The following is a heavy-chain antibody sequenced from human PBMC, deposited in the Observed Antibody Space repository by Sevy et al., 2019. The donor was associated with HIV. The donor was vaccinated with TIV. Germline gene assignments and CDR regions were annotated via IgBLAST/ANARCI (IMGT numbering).Heavy chain of an antibody. CDR3: AKDSRIAMIVGDVALDI. CDR2: ISGSGGST. CDR1: GFTFSSYA. Sequence: GGSLRLSCAASGFTFSSYAMSWVRQAPGKGLEWVSAISGSGGSTYYADSVKGRFTISRDNSKNTLYLQMNSLRAEDTAVYYCAKDSRIAMIVGDVALDIWGQGTMVTVSS. V-gene: IGHV3-23*01. J-gene: IGHJ3*02. D-gene: IGHD3-22*01.